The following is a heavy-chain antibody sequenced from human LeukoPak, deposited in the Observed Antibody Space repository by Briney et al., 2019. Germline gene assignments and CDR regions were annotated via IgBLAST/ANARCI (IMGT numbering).Heavy chain of an antibody. CDR2: ISYDGSNK. V-gene: IGHV3-30*03. Sequence: PGGSLRLSCAASGFTVSTNYMYWVRQAPGKGLEWVAVISYDGSNKYYADSVKGRFTISRDNSKNTLYLQMNSLRAEDTAVYYCAREGVGCSGGSCYNWFDPWGQGTLVTVSS. J-gene: IGHJ5*02. D-gene: IGHD2-15*01. CDR3: AREGVGCSGGSCYNWFDP. CDR1: GFTVSTNY.